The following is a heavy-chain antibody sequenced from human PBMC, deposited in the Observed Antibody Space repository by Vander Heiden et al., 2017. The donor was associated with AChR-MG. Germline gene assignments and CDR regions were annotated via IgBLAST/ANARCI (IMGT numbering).Heavy chain of an antibody. CDR2: ARNKAKSYTT. CDR3: TRLLRVTTSYQMDV. V-gene: IGHV3-72*01. D-gene: IGHD1-1*01. CDR1: GFTFSDHY. J-gene: IGHJ6*04. Sequence: EVQLVESGGGLVQPGGSLRLSCAASGFTFSDHYMDWVRQAPGKGLEWVGRARNKAKSYTTEYAASAKGRFTISRDDSKNSLYLQMNTLETEDTAVYYCTRLLRVTTSYQMDVWGKGTTVTVSS.